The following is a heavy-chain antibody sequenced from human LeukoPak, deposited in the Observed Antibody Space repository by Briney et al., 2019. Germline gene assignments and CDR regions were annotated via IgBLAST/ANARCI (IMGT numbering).Heavy chain of an antibody. CDR2: ITSGSSHI. Sequence: GGSLRLSCAASGFTFSSYNMNWVRQTPGQGLEWVSSITSGSSHIYYADSVRGRFTISRDNAKSSLYLQMNSLRAEDTAVYYCARDPYSGSYGADYYYYMDVWGKGTTVTISS. CDR3: ARDPYSGSYGADYYYYMDV. D-gene: IGHD1-26*01. J-gene: IGHJ6*03. CDR1: GFTFSSYN. V-gene: IGHV3-21*01.